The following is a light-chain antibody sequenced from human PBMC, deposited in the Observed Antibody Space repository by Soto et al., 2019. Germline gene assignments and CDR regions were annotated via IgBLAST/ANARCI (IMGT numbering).Light chain of an antibody. CDR3: SSYSRSSAYV. CDR1: YSGVDRDDY. CDR2: DVS. V-gene: IGLV2-14*03. Sequence: QSVLTQPASVSGTPGPAITIPCTGSYSGVDRDDYVSWYEQHPGKAPKLVIFDVSNRPSGESYIFSVSKSAHIDSRTNVGLQAEDEADYYCSSYSRSSAYVFGTGTKVTVL. J-gene: IGLJ1*01.